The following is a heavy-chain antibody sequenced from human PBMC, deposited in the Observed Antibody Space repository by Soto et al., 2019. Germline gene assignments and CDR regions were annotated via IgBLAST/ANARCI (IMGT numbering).Heavy chain of an antibody. Sequence: PSETLSLTCTVSGGSISSSSYYWGWIRQPPGKGLEWIGSIYYSGSTYYNPSLKSRVTISVDTSKNQFSLKLSSVTAADTAVYYRARHRRRYSGYDSGWGQGTLVTVSS. D-gene: IGHD5-12*01. CDR1: GGSISSSSYY. J-gene: IGHJ4*02. CDR3: ARHRRRYSGYDSG. CDR2: IYYSGST. V-gene: IGHV4-39*01.